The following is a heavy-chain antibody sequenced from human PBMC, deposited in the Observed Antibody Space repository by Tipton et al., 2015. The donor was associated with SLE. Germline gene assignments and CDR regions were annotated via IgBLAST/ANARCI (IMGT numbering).Heavy chain of an antibody. J-gene: IGHJ6*03. CDR1: GGSISSSSYY. Sequence: TLSLTCTVSGGSISSSSYYWGWIRQPPGKGLEWIESIYYSGSTNYNPSLKSRVTISVDTSKNQFSLKLSSVTAADTAVYYCARGLYSSSWPYYYYMDVWGKGTTVTVSS. D-gene: IGHD6-13*01. CDR3: ARGLYSSSWPYYYYMDV. V-gene: IGHV4-39*07. CDR2: IYYSGST.